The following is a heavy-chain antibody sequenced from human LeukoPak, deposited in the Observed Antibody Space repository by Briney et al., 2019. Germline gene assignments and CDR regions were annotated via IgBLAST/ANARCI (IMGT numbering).Heavy chain of an antibody. V-gene: IGHV3-23*01. Sequence: GGSLRLSCAASGFTFSNFAMSWVRQAPGKGLEWVSTITSGGASTYYADSVKGRLTISRDYSKSTLHLQLDSLRTEDTAVYYCTKDHISCVGRSCLLYQDWGQGALVTVSS. CDR2: ITSGGAST. J-gene: IGHJ4*02. CDR1: GFTFSNFA. D-gene: IGHD2-15*01. CDR3: TKDHISCVGRSCLLYQD.